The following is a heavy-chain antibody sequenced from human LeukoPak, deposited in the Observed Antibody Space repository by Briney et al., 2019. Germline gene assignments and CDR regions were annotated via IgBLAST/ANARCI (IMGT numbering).Heavy chain of an antibody. D-gene: IGHD4-11*01. V-gene: IGHV4-59*01. J-gene: IGHJ4*02. CDR2: IYYSGRT. Sequence: SETLSLTCTVSGGSISSDYWSWIRQPPGEGLEWIGYIYYSGRTYYNPSLKSRITISVDTSKNQFSLKLSSVTAADTAVYYCARGFYSPHYWGQGTLVSVSS. CDR3: ARGFYSPHY. CDR1: GGSISSDY.